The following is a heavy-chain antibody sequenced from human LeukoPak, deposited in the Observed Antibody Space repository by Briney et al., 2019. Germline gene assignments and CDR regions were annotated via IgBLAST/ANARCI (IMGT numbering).Heavy chain of an antibody. J-gene: IGHJ4*02. CDR1: GFTFSSYA. CDR2: ISGSGGSI. V-gene: IGHV3-23*01. Sequence: GGSLRLSCAASGFTFSSYAMSWVRQAPGKGLEWVSAISGSGGSIYYADSVKGRFTISRDNSKNTLYLQMNSLRAEDTAVYYCAKDSMIWFGELSAFDYWGQGTLVTVSS. CDR3: AKDSMIWFGELSAFDY. D-gene: IGHD3-10*01.